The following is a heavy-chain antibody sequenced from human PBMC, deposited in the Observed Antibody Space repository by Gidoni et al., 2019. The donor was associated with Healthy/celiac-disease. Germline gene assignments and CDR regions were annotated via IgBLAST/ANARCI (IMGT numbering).Heavy chain of an antibody. J-gene: IGHJ6*02. CDR2: ISSSRSYI. V-gene: IGHV3-21*01. CDR1: GFPFSSHS. D-gene: IGHD3-10*01. Sequence: EVQLVESGGGLVKPGGSLRLSCAASGFPFSSHSMTWVRQAPGKGLDGVSSISSSRSYIYYADSVKGRFTISRDNAKNSLYLQMNSLRAEDTAVYYCARDLISVWFGDSGVGNYDYYGMDVWGQGTTVTVSS. CDR3: ARDLISVWFGDSGVGNYDYYGMDV.